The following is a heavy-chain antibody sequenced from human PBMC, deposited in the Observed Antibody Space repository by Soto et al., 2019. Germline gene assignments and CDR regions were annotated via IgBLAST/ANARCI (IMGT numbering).Heavy chain of an antibody. J-gene: IGHJ4*02. Sequence: QVQLQEWGGGLLKPSETLSLTCAVYGGPLSGYYWSWIRQSPGKGLEWIGEINHNGITNSSPSLKSRVTISIDTSKSQFSLNLNSVTAADTAGYYCAREGVVPAGPLYYFDYWGQGALVTVSS. CDR1: GGPLSGYY. CDR3: AREGVVPAGPLYYFDY. CDR2: INHNGIT. D-gene: IGHD2-15*01. V-gene: IGHV4-34*01.